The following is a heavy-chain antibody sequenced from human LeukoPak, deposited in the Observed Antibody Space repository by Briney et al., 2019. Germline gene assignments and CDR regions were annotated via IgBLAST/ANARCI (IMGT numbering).Heavy chain of an antibody. Sequence: GESLKISCKGSGYSFTSYWISWVRQMPGKGLEWRGRIDPSDSYTNYSPSFQGHVAISADKSISTAYLQWSSLKASDTAMYYCARHLRVNYYGSGSYAPPNSWGQGTLVTVSS. V-gene: IGHV5-10-1*01. CDR3: ARHLRVNYYGSGSYAPPNS. CDR2: IDPSDSYT. J-gene: IGHJ4*02. CDR1: GYSFTSYW. D-gene: IGHD3-10*01.